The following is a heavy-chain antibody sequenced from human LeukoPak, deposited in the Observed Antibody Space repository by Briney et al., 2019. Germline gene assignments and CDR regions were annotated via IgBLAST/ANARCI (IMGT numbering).Heavy chain of an antibody. CDR2: IYYSGST. V-gene: IGHV4-59*08. Sequence: PSETLSLTCTVSGGSISSYYWSWIRQPPGKGLEWIGYIYYSGSTNYNPSLKSRVTISVDTSKNQFSLKLSSVTAADTAVYYCARHIPDYYDSSGYLDYWGQGTLATVSS. J-gene: IGHJ4*02. CDR1: GGSISSYY. CDR3: ARHIPDYYDSSGYLDY. D-gene: IGHD3-22*01.